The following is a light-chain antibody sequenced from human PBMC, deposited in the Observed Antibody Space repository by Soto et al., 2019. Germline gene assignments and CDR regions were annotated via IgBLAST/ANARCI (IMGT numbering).Light chain of an antibody. Sequence: QSALTQPASVSGSPGQSITISCTGTTSDVGSYNLVSWYQQHPGKAPKLMIYEVTKRPSGISNRFSGSKSGNTPSLTISGLQAEDEADYYCCSYAGSSTIIFGGGTQLTVL. CDR1: TSDVGSYNL. V-gene: IGLV2-23*02. CDR3: CSYAGSSTII. CDR2: EVT. J-gene: IGLJ2*01.